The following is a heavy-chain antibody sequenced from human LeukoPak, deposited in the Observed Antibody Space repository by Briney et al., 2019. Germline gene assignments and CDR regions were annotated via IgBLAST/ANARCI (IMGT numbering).Heavy chain of an antibody. J-gene: IGHJ4*02. D-gene: IGHD3-10*01. CDR2: IIPMFGTA. CDR1: GGTFSSYA. V-gene: IGHV1-69*06. CDR3: ARGIGGYYGSGSYLDY. Sequence: SVKVSCKASGGTFSSYAISWVRQAPGQGLEWMGVIIPMFGTANYAQKFQGRVTITADKSTTTAYMELSSLRSVDTAVYYCARGIGGYYGSGSYLDYWGQGTLVTVSS.